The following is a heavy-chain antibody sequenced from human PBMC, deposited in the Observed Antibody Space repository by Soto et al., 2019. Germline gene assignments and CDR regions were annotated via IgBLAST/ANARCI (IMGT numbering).Heavy chain of an antibody. CDR3: ARVRGYTTTHYLDY. D-gene: IGHD2-2*02. CDR1: GYTFTNYY. CDR2: INPSAGSS. J-gene: IGHJ4*02. V-gene: IGHV1-46*01. Sequence: ASVKVCCKASGYTFTNYYMYWVRQAPGQGLEWMGIINPSAGSSSYAQRFQGRVTMTWDTSTTTVYMELSSLRSEDTAVYYCARVRGYTTTHYLDYWGQGTLVTVSS.